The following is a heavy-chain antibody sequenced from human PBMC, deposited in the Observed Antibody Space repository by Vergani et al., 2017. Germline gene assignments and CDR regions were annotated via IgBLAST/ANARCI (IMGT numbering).Heavy chain of an antibody. Sequence: EVQLVESGGGLVKPGGSLRLSCAASGFTFSSYSMNWVRQAPGKGLEWVSSISSRSTYTYYADSVKGRFTISRDNAKNSLYLQMNSLRADDTAVYYCARGYKYDNSGYYYYLPDYWGQGTLVTVSS. CDR1: GFTFSSYS. J-gene: IGHJ4*02. V-gene: IGHV3-21*01. D-gene: IGHD3-22*01. CDR3: ARGYKYDNSGYYYYLPDY. CDR2: ISSRSTYT.